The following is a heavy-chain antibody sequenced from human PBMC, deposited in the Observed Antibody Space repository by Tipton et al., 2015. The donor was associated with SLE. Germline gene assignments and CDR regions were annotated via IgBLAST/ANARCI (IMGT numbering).Heavy chain of an antibody. J-gene: IGHJ3*02. D-gene: IGHD1-26*01. V-gene: IGHV4-59*01. CDR2: IYYSGST. CDR1: GGSISSYY. Sequence: GSLRLSCTVSGGSISSYYWSWIRQPPGKGLEWIGYIYYSGSTNYNPSLKSRVTISVDTSKNQFSLKLSSVTAADTAVYYCARDYSGSYLDIWGQGTMVTVSS. CDR3: ARDYSGSYLDI.